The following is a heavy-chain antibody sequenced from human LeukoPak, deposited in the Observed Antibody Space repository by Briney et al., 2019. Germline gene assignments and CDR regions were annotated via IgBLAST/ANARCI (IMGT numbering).Heavy chain of an antibody. V-gene: IGHV3-66*01. Sequence: PGGSLRLSCTVSGFTLSSYEMSWIRQAPGKGLEWVSVIYSGGSTYYADSVKGRFTISRDNSKNTLYLQMNSLRAEDTAVYYCARGFSGSYWGSAFDIWGQGTMVTVSS. D-gene: IGHD1-26*01. CDR1: GFTLSSYE. CDR2: IYSGGST. J-gene: IGHJ3*02. CDR3: ARGFSGSYWGSAFDI.